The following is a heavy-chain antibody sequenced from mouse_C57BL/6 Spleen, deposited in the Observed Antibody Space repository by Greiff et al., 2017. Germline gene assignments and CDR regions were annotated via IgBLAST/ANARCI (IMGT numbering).Heavy chain of an antibody. V-gene: IGHV1-26*01. CDR3: ARGDYYAMDY. CDR1: GYTFTDYY. J-gene: IGHJ4*01. Sequence: EVQLHQSGPELVKPGASVKISCKASGYTFTDYYMNWVKQSHGKSLEWIGDINPNNGGTSYNQKFKGKATLTVDKSSSTAYMELRSLTSEDSAVYYCARGDYYAMDYWGQGTSVTVSS. CDR2: INPNNGGT.